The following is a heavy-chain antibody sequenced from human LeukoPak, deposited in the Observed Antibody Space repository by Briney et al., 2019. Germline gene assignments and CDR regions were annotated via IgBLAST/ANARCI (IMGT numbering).Heavy chain of an antibody. V-gene: IGHV4-59*01. D-gene: IGHD2-21*02. J-gene: IGHJ3*02. CDR1: GGSISSYY. Sequence: SETLSLTCTASGGSISSYYWSWIRQPPGKGLEWIGYIYYSGSTNYNPSLKSRVTISVDTSKNQFSLKLSSVTAADTAVYYCAVAYCGGDCYPSDAFDIWGQGTMVTVSS. CDR3: AVAYCGGDCYPSDAFDI. CDR2: IYYSGST.